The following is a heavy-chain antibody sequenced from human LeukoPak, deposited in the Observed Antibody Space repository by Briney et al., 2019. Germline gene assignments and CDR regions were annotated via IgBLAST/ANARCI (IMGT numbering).Heavy chain of an antibody. D-gene: IGHD3-16*02. V-gene: IGHV4-38-2*01. CDR3: ARYRYGGPADY. J-gene: IGHJ4*02. Sequence: SETLSLTCAVSGSAIRSGFYWGWLRQPPGKELEWIGSIYHGGSTYYTPSLKSRVTISVGTSKNHFSLSLNSVTVADTAVYYCARYRYGGPADYWGPGIQITVSS. CDR2: IYHGGST. CDR1: GSAIRSGFY.